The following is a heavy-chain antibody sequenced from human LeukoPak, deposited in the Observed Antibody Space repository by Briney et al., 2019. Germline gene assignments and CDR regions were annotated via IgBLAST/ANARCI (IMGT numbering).Heavy chain of an antibody. CDR3: SKGGSPTSYYYGMDV. V-gene: IGHV3-23*01. CDR1: GFTFSSYA. Sequence: GGSLRLSCAGSGFTFSSYAMSWVRQAPGKGLEWVSAISAGSSSTYYADSVKGRFTISRDNSKNTLYLQMNSLRADDTAAYYCSKGGSPTSYYYGMDVWGQGTTVTVSS. D-gene: IGHD3-16*01. CDR2: ISAGSSST. J-gene: IGHJ6*02.